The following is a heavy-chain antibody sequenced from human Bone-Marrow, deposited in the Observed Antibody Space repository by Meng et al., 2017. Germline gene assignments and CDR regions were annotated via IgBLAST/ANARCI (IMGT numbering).Heavy chain of an antibody. D-gene: IGHD2-8*01. V-gene: IGHV2-70*04. CDR2: IDWDDDK. CDR1: GFSLSTSGMR. CDR3: ARMGLGYDWYFDL. J-gene: IGHJ2*01. Sequence: SGPTLVKPTQTLTLTCTFSGFSLSTSGMRVSWIRQPPRKALEWLARIDWDDDKFYSTSLKTRLTISKDTSKNQVVLTMTNMDPVDTATYYCARMGLGYDWYFDLWGRGTLVTVSS.